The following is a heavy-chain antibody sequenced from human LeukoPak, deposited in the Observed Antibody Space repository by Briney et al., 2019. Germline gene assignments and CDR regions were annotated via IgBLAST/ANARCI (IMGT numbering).Heavy chain of an antibody. J-gene: IGHJ4*02. CDR1: GYSFTSYW. D-gene: IGHD3-16*01. CDR2: IDPSDSYT. CDR3: ARGGLIRRDPGSFDY. V-gene: IGHV5-10-1*01. Sequence: GESLRISCKGSGYSFTSYWISWVRQMPGKGLEWMGRIDPSDSYTNYSPSFQGHVTISADKSISTAYLQWSSLKASDIAMYYWARGGLIRRDPGSFDYWGQGTLVTVSS.